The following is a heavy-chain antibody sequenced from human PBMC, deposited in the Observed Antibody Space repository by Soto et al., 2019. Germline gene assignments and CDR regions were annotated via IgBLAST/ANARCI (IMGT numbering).Heavy chain of an antibody. CDR3: AKDPKEHGYCSGGSCYYFDY. D-gene: IGHD2-15*01. CDR2: ISGSGGST. J-gene: IGHJ4*02. CDR1: GFTFSSYA. Sequence: GGSLRLSCAASGFTFSSYAMSWVRQASGKGLEWVSAISGSGGSTYYADSVKGRFTISRDNSKNTLYLQMNSLRAEDTAVYYCAKDPKEHGYCSGGSCYYFDYWGQGTLVTVSS. V-gene: IGHV3-23*01.